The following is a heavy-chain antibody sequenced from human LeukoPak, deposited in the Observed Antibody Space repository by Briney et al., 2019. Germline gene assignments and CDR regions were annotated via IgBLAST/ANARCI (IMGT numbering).Heavy chain of an antibody. J-gene: IGHJ4*02. CDR1: GFTFSSYA. Sequence: GGSLRLSCAASGFTFSSYAMSWVRQAPGKGLEWVSAISGGGGSTYYADSVKGRFTIPRDNSKNTLYLQMNSLRAEDTAVYYCAKWARDCSSTSCYMRYWGQGTLVTVSS. D-gene: IGHD2-2*02. CDR3: AKWARDCSSTSCYMRY. V-gene: IGHV3-23*01. CDR2: ISGGGGST.